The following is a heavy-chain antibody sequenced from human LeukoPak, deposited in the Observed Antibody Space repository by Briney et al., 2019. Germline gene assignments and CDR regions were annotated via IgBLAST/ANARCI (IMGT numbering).Heavy chain of an antibody. CDR2: IYYSGST. Sequence: SETLSLTCTVSGGSISSYYWSWIRQPPGKGLEWIGYIYYSGSTNYNPSLKGRVTISVDTSKNQFSLKLSSVTAADTAVYYCARHQGLRYSIYYYYGMDVWGQGTTVTVSS. CDR3: ARHQGLRYSIYYYYGMDV. CDR1: GGSISSYY. D-gene: IGHD3-9*01. V-gene: IGHV4-59*08. J-gene: IGHJ6*02.